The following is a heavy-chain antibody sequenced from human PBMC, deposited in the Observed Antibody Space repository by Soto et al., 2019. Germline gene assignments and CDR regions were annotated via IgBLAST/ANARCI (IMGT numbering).Heavy chain of an antibody. CDR1: GGSFSGYY. CDR3: ARGPATWNYRNWFDP. J-gene: IGHJ5*02. V-gene: IGHV4-34*01. D-gene: IGHD1-7*01. CDR2: INHSGST. Sequence: SETLSLTCAVYGGSFSGYYWSWIRQPPGKGLEWIGEINHSGSTNYNPSLKSRVTISVDTSKNQFSLKLRSVTAADTAVYYCARGPATWNYRNWFDPSGQGTLVTVSS.